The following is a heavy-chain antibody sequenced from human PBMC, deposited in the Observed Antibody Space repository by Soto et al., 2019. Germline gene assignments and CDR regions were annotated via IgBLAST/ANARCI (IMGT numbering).Heavy chain of an antibody. Sequence: ASVKGSCKASGYTFTSYAMHWVRQAPGQRLEWMGWINAGNGNTKYSQKFQGRVTITRDTSASTAYMELSSLRSEDTSGYYCASGNDYVQWDWYHPWGHGTRVTVSA. CDR2: INAGNGNT. V-gene: IGHV1-3*01. D-gene: IGHD4-17*01. CDR3: ASGNDYVQWDWYHP. J-gene: IGHJ5*02. CDR1: GYTFTSYA.